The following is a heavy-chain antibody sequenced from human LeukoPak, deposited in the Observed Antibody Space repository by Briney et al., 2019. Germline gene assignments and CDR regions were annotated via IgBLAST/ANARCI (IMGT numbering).Heavy chain of an antibody. CDR2: TSAYNGNT. D-gene: IGHD2-2*01. V-gene: IGHV1-18*01. CDR3: ARDHRYCSSTSCVRGRLGY. CDR1: GYTFTSYG. Sequence: ASVKVSCKASGYTFTSYGISWVRQAPGQGLEWMGWTSAYNGNTNYAQKLQGRVTMTTDTSTSTAYMELRSLRSDDTAVYYCARDHRYCSSTSCVRGRLGYWRQGTLVTVSS. J-gene: IGHJ4*02.